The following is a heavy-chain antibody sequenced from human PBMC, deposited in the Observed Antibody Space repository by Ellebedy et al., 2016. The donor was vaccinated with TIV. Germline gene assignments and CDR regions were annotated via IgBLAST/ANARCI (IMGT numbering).Heavy chain of an antibody. V-gene: IGHV3-64D*06. CDR2: ISSNGGST. J-gene: IGHJ3*02. D-gene: IGHD6-13*01. CDR1: GYTFTSYA. Sequence: AASVKVSCKASGYTFTSYAMHWVRQAPGKGLEYVSAISSNGGSTYYADSVKGRFTISRDNSKNTLYLQMSSLRVEDTAVDYCVKGLVSTRWPGPFDIWGQGTMVTVSS. CDR3: VKGLVSTRWPGPFDI.